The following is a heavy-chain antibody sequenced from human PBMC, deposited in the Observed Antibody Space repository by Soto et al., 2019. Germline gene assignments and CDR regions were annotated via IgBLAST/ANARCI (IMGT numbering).Heavy chain of an antibody. CDR1: GYTFTSYY. V-gene: IGHV1-46*01. Sequence: VASVKVSCKASGYTFTSYYMHWVRQAPGQGLEWMAMINPSGGRTKYAQIFQGRATLTRDTSTGTVDMELSSLTSEDTAIYYCARGPSCGGDCYLFDYWGQGTQVTVSS. D-gene: IGHD2-21*02. J-gene: IGHJ4*02. CDR2: INPSGGRT. CDR3: ARGPSCGGDCYLFDY.